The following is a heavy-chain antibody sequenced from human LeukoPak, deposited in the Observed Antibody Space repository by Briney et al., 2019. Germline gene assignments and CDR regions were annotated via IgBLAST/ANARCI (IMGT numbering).Heavy chain of an antibody. Sequence: SETLSLTCTVSGSSISNYYWSWIRQPPGKGLEWIGYIYYSGSANHNPSLKSRVTISVDTSKNQFSLKLSSVTAADTAVYYCAGVTATTGIRYFDYWGQGTLVTVSS. CDR1: GSSISNYY. D-gene: IGHD6-13*01. CDR2: IYYSGSA. J-gene: IGHJ4*02. CDR3: AGVTATTGIRYFDY. V-gene: IGHV4-59*01.